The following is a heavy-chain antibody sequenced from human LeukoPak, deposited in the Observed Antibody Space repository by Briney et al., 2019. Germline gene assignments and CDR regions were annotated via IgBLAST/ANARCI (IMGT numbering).Heavy chain of an antibody. CDR1: GFTFSSYA. D-gene: IGHD3-22*01. Sequence: GGSLRLSCAASGFTFSSYAMHWVRQAPGKGLEWVAVISYDGSNKYYADSVKGRFTISRDNSKNTLYLQMNSLRAEDTAVYYCARDLYYYDSSGYYYPDYWGQGTLVTVSP. CDR3: ARDLYYYDSSGYYYPDY. J-gene: IGHJ4*02. CDR2: ISYDGSNK. V-gene: IGHV3-30*01.